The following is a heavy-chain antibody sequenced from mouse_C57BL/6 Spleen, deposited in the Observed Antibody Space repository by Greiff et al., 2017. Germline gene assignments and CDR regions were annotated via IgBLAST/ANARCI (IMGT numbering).Heavy chain of an antibody. V-gene: IGHV5-4*01. CDR3: AREGTGTGPYAMDY. D-gene: IGHD4-1*01. CDR1: GFTFSSYA. Sequence: DVKLVESGGGLVKPGGSLKLSCAASGFTFSSYAMSWVRQTPEKRLEWVATISDGGSYTYYPDNVKGRFTISRDNAKNNLYLQMSHLKSEDTAMYYCAREGTGTGPYAMDYWGQGTSVTVSS. CDR2: ISDGGSYT. J-gene: IGHJ4*01.